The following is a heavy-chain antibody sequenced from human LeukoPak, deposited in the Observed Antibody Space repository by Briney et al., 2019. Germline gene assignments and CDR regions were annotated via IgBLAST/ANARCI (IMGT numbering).Heavy chain of an antibody. V-gene: IGHV1-18*01. CDR3: ATVRMGATPFDY. CDR2: ISAYNGNT. D-gene: IGHD1-26*01. CDR1: GYTFTSYG. J-gene: IGHJ4*02. Sequence: ASVKVSCKASGYTFTSYGISWVRQAPGQGLEWMGWISAYNGNTNYAQKLQGRVTMTTDTSTSTAYMELRSLRSDDTAVYYCATVRMGATPFDYWGQGTLVTVSS.